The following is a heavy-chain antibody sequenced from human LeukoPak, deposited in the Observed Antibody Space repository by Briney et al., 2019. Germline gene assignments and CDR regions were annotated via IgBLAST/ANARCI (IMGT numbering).Heavy chain of an antibody. V-gene: IGHV4-4*07. CDR1: GGSTSDYY. CDR2: IYYTGNT. Sequence: PSETLSLTCSVSGGSTSDYYWNWIRHPAGQGLEWLGRIYYTGNTAYDPSLESRLTMSLETAKNQFSLKVTSVTAADTAVYYCARGGTLFTYFDSWGQGTLVTVSS. D-gene: IGHD3-10*02. CDR3: ARGGTLFTYFDS. J-gene: IGHJ4*02.